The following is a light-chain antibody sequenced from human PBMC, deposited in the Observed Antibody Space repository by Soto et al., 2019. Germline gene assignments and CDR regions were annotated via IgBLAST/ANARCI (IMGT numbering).Light chain of an antibody. Sequence: DIVLTQSPGTLSLPPCDRATVSSSAGQTVPSNYVAWYQHKPGQAPRLLIYAASTRATGIPDRFSGSASGTVFTLTITRLEPEDFAVYYCQQYGTLPLTFGGGTKVDIK. CDR1: QTVPSNY. CDR3: QQYGTLPLT. V-gene: IGKV3-20*01. CDR2: AAS. J-gene: IGKJ4*01.